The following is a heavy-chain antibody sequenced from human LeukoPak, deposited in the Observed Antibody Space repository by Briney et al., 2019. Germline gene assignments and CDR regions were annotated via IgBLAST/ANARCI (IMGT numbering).Heavy chain of an antibody. J-gene: IGHJ6*04. Sequence: GGSLRLSCAASGFTVSSSWMHWVRQTPGKGLVWVSRITRDGSSTTYADSVKGRFTTSRDNAKNTLYLQMDSLRDDDTAVYYCARDPGYESWSPFWGGMDVWGNGTTVIVSS. CDR3: ARDPGYESWSPFWGGMDV. D-gene: IGHD3-16*01. V-gene: IGHV3-74*01. CDR2: ITRDGSST. CDR1: GFTVSSSW.